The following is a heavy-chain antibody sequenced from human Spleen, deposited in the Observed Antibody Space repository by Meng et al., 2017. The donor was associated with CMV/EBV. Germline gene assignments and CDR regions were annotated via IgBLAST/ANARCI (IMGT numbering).Heavy chain of an antibody. CDR1: GASTGSGGHY. J-gene: IGHJ4*02. Sequence: QVQLREAGPGLVNPSQTLSLTCSVSGASTGSGGHYWTWIRQHPGKGLEWIGYIYYTGRTSYNPSLRSRLSMSLDTSKNQFSLNLSSVTAADTAIYYCARAEGMVTPIPLLDFWGRGTLVTVSS. CDR3: ARAEGMVTPIPLLDF. D-gene: IGHD2-21*02. CDR2: IYYTGRT. V-gene: IGHV4-31*03.